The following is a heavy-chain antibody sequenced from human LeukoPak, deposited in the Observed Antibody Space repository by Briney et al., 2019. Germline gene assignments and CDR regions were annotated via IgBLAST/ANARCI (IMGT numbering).Heavy chain of an antibody. J-gene: IGHJ4*02. CDR3: ARDKWDPLGYFDY. CDR2: IYHDGST. Sequence: SETLSLTCTVSDYSISSGYYWGWIRQPRGKGVGWIGSIYHDGSTYYKRSLKNRPTLAVETPKHQFSLKLRSVTAADTAVYYCARDKWDPLGYFDYWGQGTLVTVSS. V-gene: IGHV4-38-2*02. CDR1: DYSISSGYY. D-gene: IGHD1-26*01.